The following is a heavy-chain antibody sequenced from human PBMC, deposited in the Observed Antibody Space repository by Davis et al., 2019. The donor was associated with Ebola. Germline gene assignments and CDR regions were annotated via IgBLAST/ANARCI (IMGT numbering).Heavy chain of an antibody. CDR1: GFTFSNAW. CDR2: IKSKTDGGTT. D-gene: IGHD2-2*01. Sequence: PGGSLRLSCAASGFTFSNAWMSWVRQAPGKGLEWVGRIKSKTDGGTTDYAAPVKGRFTISRDDSKNTLYLQMNSLKTEDTAVYYCTTDSTWGVVPAATDAFDIWGQGTMVTVSS. J-gene: IGHJ3*02. V-gene: IGHV3-15*01. CDR3: TTDSTWGVVPAATDAFDI.